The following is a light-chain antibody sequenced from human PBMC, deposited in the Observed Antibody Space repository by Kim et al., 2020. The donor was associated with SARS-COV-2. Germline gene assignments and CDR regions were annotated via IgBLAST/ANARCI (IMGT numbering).Light chain of an antibody. J-gene: IGLJ3*02. CDR1: SSNIGNNY. Sequence: QSVLTQPPSVSAAPGQKVTISCSGSSSNIGNNYVSWYQQLPETAPKLLIYDNSRRPSGIPDRFSGSKSGTSATLGITGLQTGDEADYYCGTWDSSLSAWVFGGGTKLTVL. V-gene: IGLV1-51*01. CDR3: GTWDSSLSAWV. CDR2: DNS.